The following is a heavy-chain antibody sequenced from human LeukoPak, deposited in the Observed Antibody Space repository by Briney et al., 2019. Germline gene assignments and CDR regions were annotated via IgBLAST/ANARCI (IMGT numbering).Heavy chain of an antibody. J-gene: IGHJ5*02. D-gene: IGHD1-14*01. CDR1: GYSFTSYW. CDR3: ARRESHEPYPTNWFDP. CDR2: IYPGDPDT. Sequence: GESLKISCKGSGYSFTSYWIGWVRQMPGKGLEWMGIIYPGDPDTRYSPSFQGQVTISADKSISTAYLQWSSLKASDTAMYYCARRESHEPYPTNWFDPWGQGTLVTVSS. V-gene: IGHV5-51*01.